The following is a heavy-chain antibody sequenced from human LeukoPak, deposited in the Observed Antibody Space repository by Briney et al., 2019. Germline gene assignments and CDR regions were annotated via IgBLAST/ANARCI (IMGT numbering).Heavy chain of an antibody. CDR2: IWYDGSNK. V-gene: IGHV3-33*06. Sequence: PPGGSLRLSCAASGFTFSSYGMPWVRQAPGKGLEWVAVIWYDGSNKHYADSVKGRFTISRDNSKNTLYLQMNSLRAEDTAVYYCAKGLANYYYYYYMDVWGKGTTVTVSS. CDR1: GFTFSSYG. J-gene: IGHJ6*03. CDR3: AKGLANYYYYYYMDV.